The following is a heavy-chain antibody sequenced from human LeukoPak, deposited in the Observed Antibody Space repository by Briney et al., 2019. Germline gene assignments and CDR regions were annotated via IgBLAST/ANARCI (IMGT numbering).Heavy chain of an antibody. CDR3: AKDQRYSYGDFDY. CDR2: ISGSGGST. Sequence: GGSLRLSCAASGFTFSSYAMSWVRQAPGKGLEWVSAISGSGGSTYYADSVKSRFTISSDNSKNTLYLQMNSVRAADTAVYYCAKDQRYSYGDFDYWGQGTLVTVSS. J-gene: IGHJ4*02. D-gene: IGHD5-18*01. CDR1: GFTFSSYA. V-gene: IGHV3-23*01.